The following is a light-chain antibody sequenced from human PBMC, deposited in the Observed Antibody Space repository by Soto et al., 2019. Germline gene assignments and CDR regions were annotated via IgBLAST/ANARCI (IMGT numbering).Light chain of an antibody. CDR2: DAF. CDR1: QNVNGF. CDR3: QQRDSWPIT. Sequence: EIVLTELPAILSLSPGQRATLSCSASQNVNGFLAWYQQKPGRVPRLLMYDAFKRASGIPARFSGSGSGTDFTLTISSLDPEDFAVYYCQQRDSWPITFGRGTKVDIK. V-gene: IGKV3-11*01. J-gene: IGKJ4*01.